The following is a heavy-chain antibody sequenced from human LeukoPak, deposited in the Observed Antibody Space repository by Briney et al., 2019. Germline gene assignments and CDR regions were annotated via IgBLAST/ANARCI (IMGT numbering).Heavy chain of an antibody. CDR2: IKQDGSEK. D-gene: IGHD5-18*01. CDR3: ARASWELWLGRQSLFDY. CDR1: GFTFSSYW. J-gene: IGHJ4*02. V-gene: IGHV3-7*01. Sequence: GGSLRLSCAASGFTFSSYWMSWVRQAPGKGLEWVANIKQDGSEKYYVDSVKGRFTISRDNAKNSLYLQMNSLRAEDTAVYYCARASWELWLGRQSLFDYWGQGTLVTVSS.